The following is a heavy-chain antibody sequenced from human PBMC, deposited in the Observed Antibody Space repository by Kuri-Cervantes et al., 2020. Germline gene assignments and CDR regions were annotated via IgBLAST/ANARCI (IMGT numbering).Heavy chain of an antibody. D-gene: IGHD3-10*01. Sequence: GGSLRLSCKGSGCSFTSYCIGWVRQMPGKGLEWMGIIYPGDPDTRYSPSFQGQVTISADKSISTAYLQWSSLKASDTAMYYCARRRRSITMVRGVSGWFDPWGQGTLVTVSS. J-gene: IGHJ5*02. V-gene: IGHV5-51*01. CDR3: ARRRRSITMVRGVSGWFDP. CDR2: IYPGDPDT. CDR1: GCSFTSYC.